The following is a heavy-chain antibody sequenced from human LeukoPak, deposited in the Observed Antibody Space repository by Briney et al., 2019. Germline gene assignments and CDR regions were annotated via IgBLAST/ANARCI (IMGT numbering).Heavy chain of an antibody. V-gene: IGHV3-23*01. CDR3: AKFKSAGGFDP. Sequence: GGSPRLSCAASGFTFSNYAMTWVRQAPGKGLEWVSAISGSGGSTYYADSVKGRFTISRDNSKNTLYLQMNSLRAEDTAVYYCAKFKSAGGFDPWGQGTLVTVSS. CDR2: ISGSGGST. J-gene: IGHJ5*02. D-gene: IGHD3-10*01. CDR1: GFTFSNYA.